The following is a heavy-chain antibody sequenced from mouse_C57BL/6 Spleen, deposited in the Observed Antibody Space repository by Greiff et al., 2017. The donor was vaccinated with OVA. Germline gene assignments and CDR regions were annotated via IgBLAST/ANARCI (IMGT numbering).Heavy chain of an antibody. CDR1: GYTFTSYW. D-gene: IGHD1-1*01. J-gene: IGHJ2*01. CDR3: ARVSHYYGSTLDY. CDR2: INPSSGYT. V-gene: IGHV1-7*01. Sequence: QVQLQQSGAELAKPGASVKLSCKASGYTFTSYWMHWVKQRPGQGLEWIGYINPSSGYTKYNQKFKDKATLTADKSSSTAYMPLSSLTYEDSAVYYCARVSHYYGSTLDYWGQGTTLTVSS.